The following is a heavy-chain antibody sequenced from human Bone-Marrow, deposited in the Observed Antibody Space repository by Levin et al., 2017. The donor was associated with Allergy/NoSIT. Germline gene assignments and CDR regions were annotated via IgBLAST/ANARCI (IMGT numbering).Heavy chain of an antibody. J-gene: IGHJ6*02. CDR2: ISQDGNKK. V-gene: IGHV3-30*18. CDR1: GFIFSNYG. D-gene: IGHD2-15*01. Sequence: SGGSLRLSCAASGFIFSNYGMHWVRQAPGKGLEWVAAISQDGNKKYYGDDVKGRFSISRDDSKNTVYLQMNSLRTEDTAVYYCAKDREGCSGTRDTYGMEVWGQGTSVTVS. CDR3: AKDREGCSGTRDTYGMEV.